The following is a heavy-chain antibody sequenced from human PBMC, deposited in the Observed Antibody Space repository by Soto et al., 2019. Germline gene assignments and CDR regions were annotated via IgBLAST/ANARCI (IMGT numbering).Heavy chain of an antibody. Sequence: ASVKVSCKASGGTFSSYAISWVRQAPGQGLEWMGGIIPIFGTANYAQKFQGRVTITADESTSTAYMELSSLRSEDTAVYYCARGDSSGYSFAFDIWGQGTMVTVS. CDR1: GGTFSSYA. CDR3: ARGDSSGYSFAFDI. CDR2: IIPIFGTA. V-gene: IGHV1-69*13. J-gene: IGHJ3*02. D-gene: IGHD3-22*01.